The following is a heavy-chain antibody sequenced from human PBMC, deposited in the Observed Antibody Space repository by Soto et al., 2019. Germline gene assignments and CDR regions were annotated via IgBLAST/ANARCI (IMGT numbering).Heavy chain of an antibody. V-gene: IGHV3-33*01. J-gene: IGHJ3*02. CDR3: ARERIAAGGTHDAIDI. CDR1: GFTFSDHA. Sequence: PGGSVRLSCEASGFTFSDHAMHWVRQAPGKGLEWVAVVWFDGGNKFYTDSVKGRFTISRDNANNSLYLQMNSLRSEDTAVYYCARERIAAGGTHDAIDIWGQGTMVTVSS. CDR2: VWFDGGNK. D-gene: IGHD6-13*01.